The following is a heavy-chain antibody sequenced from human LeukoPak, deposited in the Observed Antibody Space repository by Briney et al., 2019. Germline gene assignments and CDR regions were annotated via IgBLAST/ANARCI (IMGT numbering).Heavy chain of an antibody. CDR1: GYAFTSYY. Sequence: GASVKVSCKASGYAFTSYYMHWVRQAPGQGLEWMGIINPSGGSTSYAQKFQGRVTMTRDMSTSTVYMELSSLRSEDTAVYYCARASRRFYWDYWGQGTLVTVSS. V-gene: IGHV1-46*01. J-gene: IGHJ4*02. CDR3: ARASRRFYWDY. D-gene: IGHD2/OR15-2a*01. CDR2: INPSGGST.